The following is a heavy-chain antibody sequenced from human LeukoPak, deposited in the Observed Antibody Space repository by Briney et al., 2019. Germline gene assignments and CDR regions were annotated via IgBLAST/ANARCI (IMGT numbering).Heavy chain of an antibody. J-gene: IGHJ4*02. CDR1: GFTFSSYA. CDR3: ARHRAGYYGTSGYYYDY. Sequence: GGSLRLSCAASGFTFSSYAMSWVRQAPGKGLEWVSAISGSGGSTYYADAVKGRFTISRDNSKNTLYLQMNSLRAEDTAVYYCARHRAGYYGTSGYYYDYWGQGTLVTVSS. V-gene: IGHV3-23*01. D-gene: IGHD3-22*01. CDR2: ISGSGGST.